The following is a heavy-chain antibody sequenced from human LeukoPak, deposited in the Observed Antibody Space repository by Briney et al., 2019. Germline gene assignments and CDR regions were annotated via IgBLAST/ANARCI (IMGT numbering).Heavy chain of an antibody. J-gene: IGHJ6*02. D-gene: IGHD1-1*01. Sequence: PSETLSLTCTVSGGSISSYYWSWIRQPPGKGLEWIGYIYYSGSTNYNPSLKSRVTISVDTSKNQSSLKLSSVTAADTAVYYCARAATGPLPNYYYYYGMDVWGQGTTVTVSS. CDR3: ARAATGPLPNYYYYYGMDV. V-gene: IGHV4-59*01. CDR1: GGSISSYY. CDR2: IYYSGST.